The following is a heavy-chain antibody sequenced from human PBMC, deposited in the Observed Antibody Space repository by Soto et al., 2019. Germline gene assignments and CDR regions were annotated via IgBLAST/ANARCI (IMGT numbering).Heavy chain of an antibody. CDR2: IDPSDSQT. CDR3: ARQIYDSDTGPNFQYFFDS. J-gene: IGHJ4*02. CDR1: GYSFAGYW. D-gene: IGHD3-22*01. V-gene: IGHV5-10-1*01. Sequence: GKSLKISCKGSGYSFAGYWITWVRQKPGKGLEWMGRIDPSDSQTYYSPSFRGHVTISVTKSITTVFLQWSSLRASDTAMYYCARQIYDSDTGPNFQYFFDSWGQGTPVTVSS.